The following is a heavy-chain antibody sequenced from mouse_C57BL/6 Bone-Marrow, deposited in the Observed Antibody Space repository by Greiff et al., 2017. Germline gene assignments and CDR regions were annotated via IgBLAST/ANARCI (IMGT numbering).Heavy chain of an antibody. CDR1: GFTFSDYY. CDR2: ISNGGGST. V-gene: IGHV5-12*01. J-gene: IGHJ2*01. CDR3: ARLTAQAYYFDY. D-gene: IGHD3-2*02. Sequence: EVQVVESGGGLVQPGGSLKLSCAASGFTFSDYYMYWVRQTPEKRLEWVAYISNGGGSTYYPDTVKGRFTISRDNAKNTLYLQMSRLKSEDTAMYYCARLTAQAYYFDYWGQGTTLTVSS.